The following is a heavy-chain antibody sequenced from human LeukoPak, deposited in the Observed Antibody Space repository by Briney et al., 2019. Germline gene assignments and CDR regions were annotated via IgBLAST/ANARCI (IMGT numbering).Heavy chain of an antibody. D-gene: IGHD3-16*01. CDR2: IKEDGTEK. CDR3: VRESRPGGAMGLYHNFDY. Sequence: GGSLRLSCAASGFNISDFWMTWVRQAPGKGLEGVANIKEDGTEKHLVDSVKGRFTISGDNTKNLLYLQMNSLRGDDTATYYCVRESRPGGAMGLYHNFDYWGQGTLVAVSS. CDR1: GFNISDFW. J-gene: IGHJ4*02. V-gene: IGHV3-7*01.